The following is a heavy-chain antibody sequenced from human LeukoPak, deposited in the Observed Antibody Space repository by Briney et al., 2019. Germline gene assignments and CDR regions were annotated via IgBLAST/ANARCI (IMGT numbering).Heavy chain of an antibody. J-gene: IGHJ4*02. V-gene: IGHV3-7*01. Sequence: GGSLRLSCAASGFTFSNYWMSWVRQAPGKGLEWVANIKQDGSEKYYVDSVKGRFTISRDNAKNSLYLQMNSLRAEDTAVYYCTRDRYGDWGQGTLVTVSS. CDR3: TRDRYGD. CDR1: GFTFSNYW. D-gene: IGHD5-18*01. CDR2: IKQDGSEK.